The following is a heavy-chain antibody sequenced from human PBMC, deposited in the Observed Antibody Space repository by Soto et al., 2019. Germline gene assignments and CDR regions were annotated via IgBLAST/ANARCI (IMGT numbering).Heavy chain of an antibody. Sequence: ASVKVSCKASGFTFTSSAMQWVRQARGQRLEWIGWIVVGSGNTNYAQKFQERVTITRDMSTSTAYMELSSLRSEDTAVYYCAAASVDYDFWSPPWSMDVWGKGTTVTVSS. CDR1: GFTFTSSA. CDR3: AAASVDYDFWSPPWSMDV. D-gene: IGHD3-3*01. J-gene: IGHJ6*03. CDR2: IVVGSGNT. V-gene: IGHV1-58*02.